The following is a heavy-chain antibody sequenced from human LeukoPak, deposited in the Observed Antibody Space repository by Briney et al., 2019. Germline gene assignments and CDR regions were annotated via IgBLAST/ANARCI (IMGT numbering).Heavy chain of an antibody. D-gene: IGHD2-15*01. CDR3: ARGSGSWYDPCDY. CDR2: ICISYSYI. V-gene: IGHV3-21*01. J-gene: IGHJ4*01. Sequence: GESLRLSCAASGFTFSSSSMNWIRQAPGKGLELVSSICISYSYIYYADSVKGRFTNSRDNAKNSLYLQMNSLRAEDTAVYFCARGSGSWYDPCDYRGHGTLVAVSS. CDR1: GFTFSSSS.